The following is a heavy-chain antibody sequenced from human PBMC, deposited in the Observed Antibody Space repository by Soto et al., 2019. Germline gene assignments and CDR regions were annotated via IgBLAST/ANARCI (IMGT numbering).Heavy chain of an antibody. Sequence: GGSLRLSCAASGFTFSSYAMTWVRQAPGKGLEWVSVITSSGGSTYYPDFADSVKGRFTISRDNSKNTLFLQMNSLRAEDTAVYYCAKTYSSSWYYFDYWGQGTLVTVSS. V-gene: IGHV3-23*01. CDR1: GFTFSSYA. CDR2: ITSSGGST. J-gene: IGHJ4*02. CDR3: AKTYSSSWYYFDY. D-gene: IGHD6-13*01.